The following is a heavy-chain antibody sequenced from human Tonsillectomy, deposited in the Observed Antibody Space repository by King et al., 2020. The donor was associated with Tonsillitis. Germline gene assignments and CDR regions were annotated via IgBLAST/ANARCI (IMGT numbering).Heavy chain of an antibody. CDR3: ARDLLASSTSLWYFDY. V-gene: IGHV1-18*01. D-gene: IGHD6-6*01. J-gene: IGHJ4*02. CDR2: ISAYNGNT. Sequence: QLVQSGAEVKKPGASVKVSCKASGYTFSSYGISWVRQAPGQGLEWMGWISAYNGNTKYAQKLQGRVTITTDTSTSTAYIELRSLRSDDTAVYYCARDLLASSTSLWYFDYWGQGTLVTVSS. CDR1: GYTFSSYG.